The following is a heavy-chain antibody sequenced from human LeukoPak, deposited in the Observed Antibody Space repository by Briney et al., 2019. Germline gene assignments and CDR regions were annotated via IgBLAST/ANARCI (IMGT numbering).Heavy chain of an antibody. J-gene: IGHJ4*02. CDR2: INHSGST. CDR1: GGSFSGYY. D-gene: IGHD5-24*01. CDR3: ARGSRDGYNYWVY. V-gene: IGHV4-34*01. Sequence: PSETLSLTCAVYGGSFSGYYWSWIRRPPGKGLEWIGEINHSGSTNYSPSLKSRVTVSVDTSKNQFSLKLSSVTAADTAVYYCARGSRDGYNYWVYWGQGTPVTVSS.